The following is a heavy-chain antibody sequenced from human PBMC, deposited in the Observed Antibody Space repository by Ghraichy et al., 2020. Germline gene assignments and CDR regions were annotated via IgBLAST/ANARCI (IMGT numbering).Heavy chain of an antibody. Sequence: SETLSLTCTVSGGSVSSGSYYWSWIRQPPGKGLEWIGYIYYSGSTNYNPSLKSRVTISVDTSKNQFSLKLSSVTAADTAVYYCARARSSSWYAHYYYMDVWGKGTTVTVSS. CDR3: ARARSSSWYAHYYYMDV. CDR1: GGSVSSGSYY. CDR2: IYYSGST. D-gene: IGHD6-13*01. J-gene: IGHJ6*03. V-gene: IGHV4-61*01.